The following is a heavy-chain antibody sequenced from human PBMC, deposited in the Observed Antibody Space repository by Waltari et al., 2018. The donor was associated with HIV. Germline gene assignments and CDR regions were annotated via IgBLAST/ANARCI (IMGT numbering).Heavy chain of an antibody. CDR2: IKQDGSEK. D-gene: IGHD3-10*01. Sequence: EVQLVESGGGLVQPGGSLRLSCAASGFTFSSYGLSWVRQAPGKGLEWVANIKQDGSEKYYVDSVKGRFTISRDNAKNSLYLQMNSLRAEDTAVYYCARDVYYGSGQSSRAFDIWGQGTMVTVSS. J-gene: IGHJ3*02. CDR3: ARDVYYGSGQSSRAFDI. CDR1: GFTFSSYG. V-gene: IGHV3-7*01.